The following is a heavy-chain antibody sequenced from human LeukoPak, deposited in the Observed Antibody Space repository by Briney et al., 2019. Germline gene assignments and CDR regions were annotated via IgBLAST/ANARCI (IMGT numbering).Heavy chain of an antibody. CDR3: ARVYHYDAFDI. CDR1: GGSFSGYY. CDR2: IYTSGST. V-gene: IGHV4-59*10. Sequence: SETLSLTCAVYGGSFSGYYWSWLRQPAGKGLEWIGRIYTSGSTNYNPSLKSRVTMSVDTSKNQFSLKLSSVTAADTAVYYCARVYHYDAFDIWGQGTMVTVSS. J-gene: IGHJ3*02. D-gene: IGHD2-2*02.